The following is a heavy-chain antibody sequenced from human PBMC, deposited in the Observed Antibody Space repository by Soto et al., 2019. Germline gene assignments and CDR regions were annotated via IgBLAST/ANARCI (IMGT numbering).Heavy chain of an antibody. CDR2: IYYSGST. D-gene: IGHD5-18*01. J-gene: IGHJ5*02. V-gene: IGHV4-39*01. Sequence: PSETLSLTCTVSGGSISSSSYYWGWIRQPPGKGLEWIGSIYYSGSTYYNPSLKSRVTISVDTSKNQFSLKLSSVTAADTAVYYCARHTTDTAMVTFGNNWFDPWGQGTLVAVSS. CDR1: GGSISSSSYY. CDR3: ARHTTDTAMVTFGNNWFDP.